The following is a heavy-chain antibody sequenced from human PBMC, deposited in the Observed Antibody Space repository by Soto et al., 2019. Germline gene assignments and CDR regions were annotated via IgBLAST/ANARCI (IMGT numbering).Heavy chain of an antibody. Sequence: PGGSLRLSCAASGFTFSSYAMHWVRQAPGKGLEWVAVISYDGSNKYYADSVKGRFTISRDNSKNTLYLQMNSLRAEDTAVYYCASSSRSYHGAFDIWGQETMVTVSS. D-gene: IGHD6-13*01. CDR2: ISYDGSNK. CDR1: GFTFSSYA. CDR3: ASSSRSYHGAFDI. J-gene: IGHJ3*02. V-gene: IGHV3-30-3*01.